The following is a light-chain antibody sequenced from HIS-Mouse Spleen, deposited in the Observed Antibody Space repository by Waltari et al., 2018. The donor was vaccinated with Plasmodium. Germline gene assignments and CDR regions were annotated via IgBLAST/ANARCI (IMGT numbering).Light chain of an antibody. Sequence: QSALTQPRSVSGSPGQSVHISRTGTSSDDGGYNYVSWYQQHPGKAPKLIIYDVSKRPSGVPDRFSGSKSGNTASLTISGLQAEDEADYYCCSYAGSYTWVFGGGTKLTVL. CDR1: SSDDGGYNY. CDR2: DVS. J-gene: IGLJ3*02. V-gene: IGLV2-11*01. CDR3: CSYAGSYTWV.